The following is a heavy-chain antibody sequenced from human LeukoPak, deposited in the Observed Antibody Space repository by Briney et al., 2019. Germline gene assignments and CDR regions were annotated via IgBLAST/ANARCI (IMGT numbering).Heavy chain of an antibody. CDR1: GFTVRSYY. J-gene: IGHJ3*02. CDR3: AGQYSESYGDTFDI. V-gene: IGHV3-53*05. D-gene: IGHD1-26*01. Sequence: GGSLRLSCAASGFTVRSYYMTWARQAPGKGLEWVSIIYTGGSTKYADSVRGRFTISRDNSENTLFLQMNSLRPEDTAVYFCAGQYSESYGDTFDIWGQGAMVTVSS. CDR2: IYTGGST.